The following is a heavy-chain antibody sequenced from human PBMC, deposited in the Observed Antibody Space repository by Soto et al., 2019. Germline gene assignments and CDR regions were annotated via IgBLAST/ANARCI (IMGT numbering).Heavy chain of an antibody. CDR3: ARHGAGSSDWYYGRDFDY. D-gene: IGHD6-19*01. CDR1: GDSISSSSHY. CDR2: IYYTGST. V-gene: IGHV4-39*01. J-gene: IGHJ4*02. Sequence: SETLFLTCTVSGDSISSSSHYWGWIRQPPGKGLEWIGNIYYTGSTYYDPSLKSRVTVSVDTSNNQFSLKLNSVTAADTAVYYCARHGAGSSDWYYGRDFDYWGQGILVTVAS.